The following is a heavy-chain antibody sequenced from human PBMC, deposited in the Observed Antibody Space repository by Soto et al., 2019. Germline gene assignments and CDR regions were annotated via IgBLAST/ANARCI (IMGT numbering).Heavy chain of an antibody. V-gene: IGHV3-23*01. CDR3: AKRTPHAGSTV. CDR1: GFSFTTYA. J-gene: IGHJ6*02. D-gene: IGHD2-2*01. Sequence: EVQLLESGGGLVQPGGSLRLSCAASGFSFTTYAMNWVRPAPGKGLEWVSTVSGSGGSTYHADSVKGRFTVSRYNYKNTLYLQMTSLRTEDTDVYYCAKRTPHAGSTVWGQGTTVTV. CDR2: VSGSGGST.